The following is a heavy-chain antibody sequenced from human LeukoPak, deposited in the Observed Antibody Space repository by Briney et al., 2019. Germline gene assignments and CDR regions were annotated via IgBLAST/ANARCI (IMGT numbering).Heavy chain of an antibody. CDR1: GYTFTSYG. Sequence: ASVKVSCKASGYTFTSYGISWVRQAPGQGLEWMGWISAHNGNTNYAQKLQGRVTMTTDTSTSTAYMELRSLRSDDTAVYYCARVLGSARMVYALYFDYWGQGTLVTVSS. J-gene: IGHJ4*02. CDR3: ARVLGSARMVYALYFDY. CDR2: ISAHNGNT. V-gene: IGHV1-18*01. D-gene: IGHD2-8*01.